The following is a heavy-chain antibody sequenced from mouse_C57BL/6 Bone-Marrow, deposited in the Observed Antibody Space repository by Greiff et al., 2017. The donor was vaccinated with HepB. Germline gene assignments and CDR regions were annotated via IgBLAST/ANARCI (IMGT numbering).Heavy chain of an antibody. CDR3: ARRGAYGTNWYFDV. V-gene: IGHV1-55*01. Sequence: QVQLQQPGAELVKPGASVKMSCKASGYTFTSYWITWVKQRPGQGLEWIGDIYPGSGSTNYNEKFKSKATLTVDTSSSTAYMQLCSLTSEDSAVYYCARRGAYGTNWYFDVWGTGTTVTVSS. D-gene: IGHD1-1*01. CDR2: IYPGSGST. CDR1: GYTFTSYW. J-gene: IGHJ1*03.